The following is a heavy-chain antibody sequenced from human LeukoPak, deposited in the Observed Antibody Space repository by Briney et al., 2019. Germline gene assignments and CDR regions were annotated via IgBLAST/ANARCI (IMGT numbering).Heavy chain of an antibody. D-gene: IGHD6-19*01. CDR3: AKVGFGWYQIDY. V-gene: IGHV3-30*02. CDR1: GFTLSIYG. J-gene: IGHJ4*02. CDR2: IRYDGTSQ. Sequence: GGSLRLSSAPSGFTLSIYGMHWVRQAPGKGLEWVAFIRYDGTSQYYTDSVKGRFTISRDNSMNTMYLQMNSLRVEDTAVYYCAKVGFGWYQIDYWGQGTLVTVSA.